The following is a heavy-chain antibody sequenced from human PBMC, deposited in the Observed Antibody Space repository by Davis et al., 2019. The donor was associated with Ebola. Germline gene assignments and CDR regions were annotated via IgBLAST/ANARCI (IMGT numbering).Heavy chain of an antibody. CDR1: GFTFSVYY. CDR2: ISSSASYK. D-gene: IGHD4-23*01. Sequence: SCAASGFTFSVYYMSWIRQAPGKGPEWVSSISSSASYKNYADSVKGRFTISRDDAKKSLYLQMDSLRAEDTAVYYCAQQLGDYGGNALRYWGQRTLVTVSS. V-gene: IGHV3-11*06. J-gene: IGHJ4*02. CDR3: AQQLGDYGGNALRY.